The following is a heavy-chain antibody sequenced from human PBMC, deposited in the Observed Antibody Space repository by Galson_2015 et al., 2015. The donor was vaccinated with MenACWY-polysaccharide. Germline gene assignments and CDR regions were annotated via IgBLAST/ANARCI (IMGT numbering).Heavy chain of an antibody. CDR1: GFTFSSFW. D-gene: IGHD3-22*01. CDR2: IKQDGSEK. J-gene: IGHJ2*01. Sequence: SLRLSCAASGFTFSSFWMSWLRQAPGKGLEWVAIIKQDGSEKYYVDSVKGRFSISRDNAKNSLYLQMNSLRSEDTAMYYCARDPLDSSGYTRGSVFDLWGRGTLVTVSS. CDR3: ARDPLDSSGYTRGSVFDL. V-gene: IGHV3-7*01.